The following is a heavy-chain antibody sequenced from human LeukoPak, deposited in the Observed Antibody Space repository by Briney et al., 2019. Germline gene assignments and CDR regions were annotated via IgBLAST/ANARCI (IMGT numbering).Heavy chain of an antibody. CDR1: GFTFNSYS. J-gene: IGHJ4*02. D-gene: IGHD1-1*01. Sequence: GGSLRLSCAASGFTFNSYSMNWVRQAPGKGLEWVSSISSSSSYIYYADSVKGRFTISRDNAKNSPSLQMNSLRAEDTAVHYCAREGAGTTDYWGQGTLVTVSS. V-gene: IGHV3-21*01. CDR3: AREGAGTTDY. CDR2: ISSSSSYI.